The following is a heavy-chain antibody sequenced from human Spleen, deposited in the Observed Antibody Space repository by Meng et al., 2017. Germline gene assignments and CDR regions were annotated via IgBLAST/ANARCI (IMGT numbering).Heavy chain of an antibody. CDR2: IKHDGSEK. CDR1: GYSITGSYN. J-gene: IGHJ1*01. CDR3: ARDDSSGYYYFQN. Sequence: GGSLRLSCAVSGYSITGSYNWGWVRQAPGKGLEWVANIKHDGSEKYFVDSVKGRFTISRDNAKNALYLQMNSLRAEDTAVYYCARDDSSGYYYFQNWGQGTLVTVSS. V-gene: IGHV3-7*01. D-gene: IGHD3-22*01.